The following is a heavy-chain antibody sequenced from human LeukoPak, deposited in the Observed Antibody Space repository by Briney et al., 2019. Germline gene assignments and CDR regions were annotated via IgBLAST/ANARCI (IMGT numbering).Heavy chain of an antibody. CDR2: ISWNSENI. CDR3: AKVSVAVAGSFDY. V-gene: IGHV3-9*01. D-gene: IGHD6-19*01. CDR1: GFTFEDYA. J-gene: IGHJ4*02. Sequence: PDRSLRLSCAASGFTFEDYAMHWVRQVPGKGLEWVSGISWNSENIAYADSVKGRFTISRDNAKNSLYLQMNSLRPDDTAFYYCAKVSVAVAGSFDYWGQGTLVTVSP.